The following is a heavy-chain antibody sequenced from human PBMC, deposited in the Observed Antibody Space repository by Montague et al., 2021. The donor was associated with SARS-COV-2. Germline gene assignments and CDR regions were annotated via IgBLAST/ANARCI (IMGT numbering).Heavy chain of an antibody. Sequence: TLSLTCTVSGGSISSGGYYWSWIRQHPGKGLEWIGYIYYSGSTYYNPSLKSRVTLSVDTSKNQFSLKLSSVTAADTAVYYCARARITMIVVVNAFDIWGQGTLVTVSP. CDR3: ARARITMIVVVNAFDI. CDR2: IYYSGST. D-gene: IGHD3-22*01. V-gene: IGHV4-31*03. CDR1: GGSISSGGYY. J-gene: IGHJ3*02.